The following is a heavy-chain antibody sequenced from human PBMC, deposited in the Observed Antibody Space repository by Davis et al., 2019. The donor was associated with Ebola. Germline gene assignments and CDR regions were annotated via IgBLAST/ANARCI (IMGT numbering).Heavy chain of an antibody. CDR1: GGSISSSSYY. Sequence: MPSETLSLTCTVSGGSISSSSYYWGWIRQPPGKGLEWIGSIYYSGSTNYNPSLKSRVTISVDTSKNQFSLKLSSVTAADTAVYYCARLKLYGDFDYWGQGTLVTVSS. D-gene: IGHD4-17*01. CDR3: ARLKLYGDFDY. V-gene: IGHV4-39*07. CDR2: IYYSGST. J-gene: IGHJ4*02.